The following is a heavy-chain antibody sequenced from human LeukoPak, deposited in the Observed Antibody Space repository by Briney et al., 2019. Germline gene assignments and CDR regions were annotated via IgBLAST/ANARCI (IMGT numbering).Heavy chain of an antibody. CDR1: GGSISSSSYY. Sequence: PSETLSLTCTVSGGSISSSSYYWGWIRQPPGKGLEWIGSIYYSGSTYYNPSLKSRVTISVDTSKNQFSLKLSSVTAADTAVYYCATTGFIAPRPFDYWGQGTLVTVFS. V-gene: IGHV4-39*01. J-gene: IGHJ4*02. CDR2: IYYSGST. CDR3: ATTGFIAPRPFDY. D-gene: IGHD6-13*01.